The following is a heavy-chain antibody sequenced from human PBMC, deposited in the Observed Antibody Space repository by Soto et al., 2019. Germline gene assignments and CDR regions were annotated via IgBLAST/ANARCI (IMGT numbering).Heavy chain of an antibody. D-gene: IGHD6-13*01. V-gene: IGHV2-5*02. CDR3: AHRRRGAAAGTFDY. J-gene: IGHJ4*02. CDR1: GFSLSTSGVG. Sequence: QITLKESGPPLVKPTQTLTLTCTFSGFSLSTSGVGVGWIRQPPGKALEWLALIYWDDDKRYSPSLKSRLTIPKDTSKNQVVLTMTNMDPVDTATYYCAHRRRGAAAGTFDYWGQGTLVTVSS. CDR2: IYWDDDK.